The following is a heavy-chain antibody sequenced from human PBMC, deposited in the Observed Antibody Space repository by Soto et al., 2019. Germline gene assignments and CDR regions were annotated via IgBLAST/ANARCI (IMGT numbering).Heavy chain of an antibody. V-gene: IGHV3-23*01. CDR2: ISGSGSST. CDR1: GFIFSSYA. D-gene: IGHD1-26*01. J-gene: IGHJ6*02. Sequence: PGGSLRLSCVVSGFIFSSYAMSWVRQAPGKGLEWVSGISGSGSSTYYADSVKGRFTISRDNSKNTLYLQMNSLRAEDTAVYYCASGRGRYFYYGMDVWGQGTTVTVSS. CDR3: ASGRGRYFYYGMDV.